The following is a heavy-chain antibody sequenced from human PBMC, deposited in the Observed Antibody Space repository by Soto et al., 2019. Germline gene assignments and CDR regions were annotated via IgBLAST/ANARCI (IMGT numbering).Heavy chain of an antibody. CDR3: ARARTTQIGLHLVGATKFENAFDS. D-gene: IGHD1-26*01. CDR2: IIPIFGTA. J-gene: IGHJ3*02. Sequence: QVQLVQSGAEVKKPGSSVKVSCKASGGTFSSYAISWVRQAPGQGLEWMGGIIPIFGTANYAQKFQGRVTITADESTRKAYMELSSLRSEDTAVYYCARARTTQIGLHLVGATKFENAFDSWGKGTMVTVSS. V-gene: IGHV1-69*01. CDR1: GGTFSSYA.